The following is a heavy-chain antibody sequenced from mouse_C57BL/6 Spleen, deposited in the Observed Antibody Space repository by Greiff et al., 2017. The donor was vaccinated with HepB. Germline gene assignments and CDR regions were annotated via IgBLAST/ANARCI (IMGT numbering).Heavy chain of an antibody. Sequence: QVQLQQPGAELVKPGASVKMSCKASGYTFTSYWITWVKQRPGKGLEWIGDIYPGSGSTNYNEKFKSKATLTVDTSSSTAYMQLSSLTSEDSAVYYCARDDDFALIGYAMDYWGQGTSVTVSS. CDR1: GYTFTSYW. J-gene: IGHJ4*01. CDR2: IYPGSGST. CDR3: ARDDDFALIGYAMDY. V-gene: IGHV1-55*01. D-gene: IGHD2-3*01.